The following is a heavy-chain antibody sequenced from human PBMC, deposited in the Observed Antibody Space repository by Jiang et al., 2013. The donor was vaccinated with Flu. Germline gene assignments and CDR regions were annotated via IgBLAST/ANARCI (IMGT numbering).Heavy chain of an antibody. CDR3: AKDSGHTPLVPSPIHYIDV. CDR2: IWFDGNNK. V-gene: IGHV3-30*02. D-gene: IGHD2-2*02. J-gene: IGHJ6*03. CDR1: GFTFSNYG. Sequence: VQLVESGRGVVQPGGSLRLSCSASGFTFSNYGMHWIRQAPGKGLEWVSLIWFDGNNKYYADSVKGRFTISRDNSKSTLFLQMNSLRAEDTAAYYCAKDSGHTPLVPSPIHYIDVWGKGTTVIVSS.